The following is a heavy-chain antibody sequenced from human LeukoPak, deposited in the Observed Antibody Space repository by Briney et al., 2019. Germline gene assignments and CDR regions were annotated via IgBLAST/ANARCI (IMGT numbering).Heavy chain of an antibody. Sequence: GGSLRLSCAASGFTFSSYWMSWVRQAPGKGLGWVANIKQDGSEKYYVDSVKGRFTISRDNAKNSLYLQMNSLRAEDTAVYYCARASYSYGYSFDYWGQGTLVTVSS. CDR2: IKQDGSEK. D-gene: IGHD5-18*01. V-gene: IGHV3-7*03. CDR3: ARASYSYGYSFDY. CDR1: GFTFSSYW. J-gene: IGHJ4*02.